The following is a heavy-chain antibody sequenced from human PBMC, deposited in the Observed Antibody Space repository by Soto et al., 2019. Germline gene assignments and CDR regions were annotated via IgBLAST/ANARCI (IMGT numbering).Heavy chain of an antibody. CDR3: ASRPRNGYNT. CDR1: GGTFSNYA. D-gene: IGHD5-12*01. J-gene: IGHJ4*02. V-gene: IGHV1-69*01. Sequence: QVQLVQSGAELKKPGSSVKVSCKSSGGTFSNYAITWVRQAPGQGLEWMGGIIPIFGTSNYAQKFQGRVTFTADESLTTTYMELSSLKSADTAVYYCASRPRNGYNTRGQGTLVTVSS. CDR2: IIPIFGTS.